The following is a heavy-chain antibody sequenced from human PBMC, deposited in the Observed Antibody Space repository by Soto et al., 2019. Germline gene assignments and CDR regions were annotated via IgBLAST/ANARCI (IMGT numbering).Heavy chain of an antibody. CDR2: IKNKANSYNT. V-gene: IGHV3-72*01. D-gene: IGHD1-26*01. J-gene: IGHJ4*02. CDR1: GFTFSAHY. Sequence: EVQLVESGGGLVQPGGSLRLSCAASGFTFSAHYMDWVRQAPGKGLEWVGRIKNKANSYNTEYAASVEGRFTISREDSQNSLYLQMNSLKTEDTAVYYCARISLVGPSGGRYFDYWGQGSQVAVSS. CDR3: ARISLVGPSGGRYFDY.